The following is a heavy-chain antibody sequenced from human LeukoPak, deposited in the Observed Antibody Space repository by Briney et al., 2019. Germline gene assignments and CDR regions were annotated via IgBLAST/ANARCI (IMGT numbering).Heavy chain of an antibody. V-gene: IGHV3-64*01. CDR3: ARGAMGPPFDY. J-gene: IGHJ4*02. CDR1: GFTFSSYA. Sequence: PGGSLRLSCAASGFTFSSYAMHWVRQAPGKGLEYVSAISSNGGSTYYANSVKGRFTISRDNSKNTLYLQMGSLRAEDMAVYYCARGAMGPPFDYWGQGTLVTVSS. CDR2: ISSNGGST.